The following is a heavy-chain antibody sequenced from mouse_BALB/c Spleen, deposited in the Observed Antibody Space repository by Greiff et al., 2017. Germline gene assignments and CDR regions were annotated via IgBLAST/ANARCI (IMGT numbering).Heavy chain of an antibody. CDR3: ARRDGPYAMDY. V-gene: IGHV5-17*02. CDR1: GFTFSSFG. D-gene: IGHD2-3*01. J-gene: IGHJ4*01. CDR2: ISSGSSTI. Sequence: EVMLVESGGGLVQPGGSRKLSCAASGFTFSSFGMHWVRQAPEKGLEWVAYISSGSSTIYYADTVKGRFTISRDNPKNTLFLQMTSLRSEDTAMYYCARRDGPYAMDYWGQGTSVTVSS.